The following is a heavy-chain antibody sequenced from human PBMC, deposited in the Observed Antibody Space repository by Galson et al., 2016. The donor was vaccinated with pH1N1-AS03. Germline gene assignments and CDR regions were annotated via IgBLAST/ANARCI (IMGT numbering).Heavy chain of an antibody. Sequence: SLRLSCAVSEFTFSTYAMTWVRQAPGRGLEWVSSISSTGSNTFCADSVMGRFTISRDNSKNTLYLQMNSLRAEDTAVFYCAKYTIDWYEDYWGQGTLVTVSS. CDR3: AKYTIDWYEDY. CDR2: ISSTGSNT. D-gene: IGHD6-19*01. CDR1: EFTFSTYA. V-gene: IGHV3-23*01. J-gene: IGHJ4*02.